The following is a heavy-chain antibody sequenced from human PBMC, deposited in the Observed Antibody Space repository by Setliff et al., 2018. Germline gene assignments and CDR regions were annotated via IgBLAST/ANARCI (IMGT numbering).Heavy chain of an antibody. CDR1: GGSFSTYY. CDR3: ARAGLLWFGDQTYYYYGMDV. V-gene: IGHV4-59*01. CDR2: IYYSGST. Sequence: PSETLSLTCAVYGGSFSTYYWIWIRQPPGKGLEWIGYIYYSGSTNYNPSLNSRVAISVDTSENQFSLRLNSVTAADTAVYYCARAGLLWFGDQTYYYYGMDVWGQGTTVTVSS. D-gene: IGHD3-10*01. J-gene: IGHJ6*02.